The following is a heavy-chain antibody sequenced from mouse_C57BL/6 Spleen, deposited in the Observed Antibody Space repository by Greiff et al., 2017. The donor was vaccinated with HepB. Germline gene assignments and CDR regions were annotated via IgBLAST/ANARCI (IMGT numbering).Heavy chain of an antibody. Sequence: QVQLQQPGTELVKPGASVKLSCKASGYTFTSYWMHWVKRRPGQGLEWIGNINPSNGGTNYNEKFKSKATLTVDKSSSTAYMQLSSLTSEDSAVYYCARSWVTGYAMDYWGQGTSVTVSS. D-gene: IGHD2-2*01. V-gene: IGHV1-53*01. CDR3: ARSWVTGYAMDY. CDR1: GYTFTSYW. J-gene: IGHJ4*01. CDR2: INPSNGGT.